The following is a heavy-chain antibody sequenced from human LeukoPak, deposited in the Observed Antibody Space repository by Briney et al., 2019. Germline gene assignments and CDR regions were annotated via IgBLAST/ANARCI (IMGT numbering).Heavy chain of an antibody. D-gene: IGHD4-11*01. CDR2: IYSGGET. CDR1: GDSSSSSHYY. V-gene: IGHV4-39*02. Sequence: SETLSLTCTVSGDSSSSSHYYWGWIRQSPGKGLEWIGSIYSGGETHYNPSLNSRVTIFLDTSKNRFSLNLISVTATDTAVYYCVRDYSNFVQGDWGQGTLVTVSS. J-gene: IGHJ4*02. CDR3: VRDYSNFVQGD.